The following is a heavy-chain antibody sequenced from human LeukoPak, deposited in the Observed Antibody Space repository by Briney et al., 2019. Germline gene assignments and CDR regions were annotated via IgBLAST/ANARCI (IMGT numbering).Heavy chain of an antibody. D-gene: IGHD4-23*01. CDR3: AKEVTPGALLYGPFDY. CDR2: IGASGGGT. V-gene: IGHV3-23*01. CDR1: GFTFKSYA. J-gene: IGHJ4*02. Sequence: GGSLRLSCAASGFTFKSYAMTWVRQAPGKGLEWVSAIGASGGGTYYADSVKGRFTISRDNSRNTLYLQMNSLRAEDTAIYYCAKEVTPGALLYGPFDYWGQGTLVTVSS.